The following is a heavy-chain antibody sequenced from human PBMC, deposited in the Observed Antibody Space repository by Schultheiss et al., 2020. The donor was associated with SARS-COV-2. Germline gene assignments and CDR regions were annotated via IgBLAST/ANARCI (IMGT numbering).Heavy chain of an antibody. J-gene: IGHJ3*02. CDR3: TRESISVWGGYNYGYGSDTFDI. V-gene: IGHV3-49*03. Sequence: GGSLRLSCTASGFTFGDYAMSWFRQAPGKGLEWVGFIRSKAYGGTTEYAASVKGRFTISRDDSKSIAYLQMNSLKTEDTAVYYCTRESISVWGGYNYGYGSDTFDIWGQGTRVTVSS. D-gene: IGHD5-18*01. CDR1: GFTFGDYA. CDR2: IRSKAYGGTT.